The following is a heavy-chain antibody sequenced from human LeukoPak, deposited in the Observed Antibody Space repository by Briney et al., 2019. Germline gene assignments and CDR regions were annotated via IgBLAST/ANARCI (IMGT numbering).Heavy chain of an antibody. J-gene: IGHJ4*02. CDR1: GFTFSNHG. V-gene: IGHV3-30*02. Sequence: GGSLRLSCTASGFTFSNHGMHWVRQAPGKGLEWVAFIRYDGITKYYADSVKGRFTISRDNSKNTQYLQMNSLRAEDTAVYYCAKDPSWSGYFDYWGQGTLVTVSS. CDR2: IRYDGITK. D-gene: IGHD6-13*01. CDR3: AKDPSWSGYFDY.